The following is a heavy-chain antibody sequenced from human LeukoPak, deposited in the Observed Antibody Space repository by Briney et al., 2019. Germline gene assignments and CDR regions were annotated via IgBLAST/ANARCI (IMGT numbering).Heavy chain of an antibody. CDR3: ARGYCSGGSCNLFDY. Sequence: SQTLSLTCAVSGGSISSGGYSWSWIRQPPGKGLEWIGYIYHSGSTYYNPSLKGRVTISVDRSKNQFSLKLSSVTAADTAVYYCARGYCSGGSCNLFDYWGQGTLVTVSS. D-gene: IGHD2-15*01. J-gene: IGHJ4*02. CDR2: IYHSGST. CDR1: GGSISSGGYS. V-gene: IGHV4-30-2*01.